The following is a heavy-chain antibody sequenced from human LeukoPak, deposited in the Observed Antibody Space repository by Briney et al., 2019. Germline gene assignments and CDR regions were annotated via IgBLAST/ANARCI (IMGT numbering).Heavy chain of an antibody. D-gene: IGHD5-18*01. V-gene: IGHV1-2*02. Sequence: ASVKVSCKASGYTFTGYYMHWVRQAPGQGLEWMGWINPNSGGTNYAQKFQGRVTMTRDTSISTAYMELSRLRSDDTAVYYCARDFRAAMVSDWFDPWGQGTLVTVSS. CDR1: GYTFTGYY. J-gene: IGHJ5*02. CDR3: ARDFRAAMVSDWFDP. CDR2: INPNSGGT.